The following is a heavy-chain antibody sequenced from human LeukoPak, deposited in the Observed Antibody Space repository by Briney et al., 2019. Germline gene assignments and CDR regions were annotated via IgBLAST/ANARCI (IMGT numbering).Heavy chain of an antibody. CDR2: ISYDGTNT. J-gene: IGHJ6*04. Sequence: PGRSLRLSRAASGFSFSSYAMHCVSRDPGKWLEWVAVISYDGTNTNYADSVKGRFTISRDNSKNTLYLQMNSLRAEDTAVYYCARDYYGMDVWGKGTTVTVSS. CDR1: GFSFSSYA. CDR3: ARDYYGMDV. V-gene: IGHV3-30*04.